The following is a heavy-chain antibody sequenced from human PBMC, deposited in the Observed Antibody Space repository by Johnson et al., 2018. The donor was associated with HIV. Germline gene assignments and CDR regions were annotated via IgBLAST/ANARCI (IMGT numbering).Heavy chain of an antibody. J-gene: IGHJ3*02. Sequence: VQLVEPGGGVVQPWRSLRLPCVASGPTFSSYGIHWVRQAPGTGLDWVAIIAYDGSNIYYADSVKGRFTISRDNSKNTLYLQMNSLRAEDTAVYYCAKVGATVITPRGEAFDIWGQGTMVTVSS. CDR2: IAYDGSNI. D-gene: IGHD4-23*01. CDR1: GPTFSSYG. V-gene: IGHV3-30*18. CDR3: AKVGATVITPRGEAFDI.